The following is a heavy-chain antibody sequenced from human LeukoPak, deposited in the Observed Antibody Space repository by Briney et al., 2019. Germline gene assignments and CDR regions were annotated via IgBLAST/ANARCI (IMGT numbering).Heavy chain of an antibody. CDR3: AREDDYDFWSGSYYYYYYMDV. V-gene: IGHV3-48*04. CDR1: GFTFSSYP. D-gene: IGHD3-3*01. J-gene: IGHJ6*03. CDR2: ISSSAI. Sequence: GGSLRLSCEASGFTFSSYPMDWVRQAPGKGLEWVSYISSSAIYYADSVKGRFTISRDNAKNSLYLQMNSLRAEDTAVYYCAREDDYDFWSGSYYYYYYMDVWGIGTTVTVSS.